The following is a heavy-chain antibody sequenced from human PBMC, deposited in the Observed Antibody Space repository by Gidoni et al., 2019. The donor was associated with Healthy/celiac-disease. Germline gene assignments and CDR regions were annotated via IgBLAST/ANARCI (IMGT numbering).Heavy chain of an antibody. J-gene: IGHJ3*02. V-gene: IGHV4-61*02. CDR3: ARVFRADNAFDI. Sequence: QVQLQESGPGMVKPSQTLSLTCTVSGGSISSGSYYWSWIRQPAGKGLEWIGRIYTSRSTNYNPSLTSRVTISVDTSKNQFSLKLSSVTAADTAVYYFARVFRADNAFDIWGQGTMVTVSS. CDR2: IYTSRST. CDR1: GGSISSGSYY.